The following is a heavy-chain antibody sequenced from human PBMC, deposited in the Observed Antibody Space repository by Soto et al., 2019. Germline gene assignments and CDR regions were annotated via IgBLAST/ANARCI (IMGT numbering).Heavy chain of an antibody. J-gene: IGHJ3*01. V-gene: IGHV4-38-2*02. Sequence: SEPLSLTSSVSGYSISSCYDFGWIRKHPGKGLEWIGSVYHGGNTYYNPSLKSRVSISIDLSKNQFSLKLTSVTAADTAAYYCARARWYDAFNVWGQGTVVTV. D-gene: IGHD2-15*01. CDR1: GYSISSCYD. CDR3: ARARWYDAFNV. CDR2: VYHGGNT.